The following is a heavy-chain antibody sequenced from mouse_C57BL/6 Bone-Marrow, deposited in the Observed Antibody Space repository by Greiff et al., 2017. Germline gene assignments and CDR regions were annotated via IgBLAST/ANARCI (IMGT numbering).Heavy chain of an antibody. CDR1: GYTFTSYW. D-gene: IGHD1-2*01. J-gene: IGHJ2*01. V-gene: IGHV1-69*01. CDR2: IDPSDSYT. CDR3: APLQPTGFDY. Sequence: QVQLQQPGAELVMPGASVKLSCKASGYTFTSYWMHWVKQRPGQGLEWIGEIDPSDSYTNYNQKFKGKSTLTVDKSSSTAYMQLSSLTSEDSAVYYCAPLQPTGFDYWGQGTTLTVSS.